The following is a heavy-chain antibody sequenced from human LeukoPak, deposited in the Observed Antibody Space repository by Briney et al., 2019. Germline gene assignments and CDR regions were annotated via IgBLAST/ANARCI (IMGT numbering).Heavy chain of an antibody. CDR2: ISAYNGKT. D-gene: IGHD3-22*01. CDR1: SYTFTSYG. V-gene: IGHV1-18*01. J-gene: IGHJ5*02. CDR3: ARDEGYYYDSSGYLIDP. Sequence: EASVKVSCKASSYTFTSYGISWVRQAPGQGLDWMGWISAYNGKTNYARKLQGRVTMTTDTSTSTAYVELRSLRSDDTAVYYCARDEGYYYDSSGYLIDPWGQGTLVTVSS.